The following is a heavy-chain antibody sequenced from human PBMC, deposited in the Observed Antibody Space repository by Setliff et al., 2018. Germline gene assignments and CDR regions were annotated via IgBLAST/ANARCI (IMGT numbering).Heavy chain of an antibody. Sequence: SETLSLTCTVYGGSFSDYYWGWIRQSPGKRPEWIAEINQSGNTNYNPSLNSRVSVSVDTPTNQFSLKVFSVTAVDTAVYYCRFWSSYYKNDYWAQGTLVTVSS. CDR2: INQSGNT. J-gene: IGHJ4*02. D-gene: IGHD3-3*01. V-gene: IGHV4-34*01. CDR1: GGSFSDYY. CDR3: RFWSSYYKNDY.